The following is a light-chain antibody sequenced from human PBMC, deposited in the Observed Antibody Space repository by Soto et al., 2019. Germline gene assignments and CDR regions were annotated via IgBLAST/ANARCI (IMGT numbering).Light chain of an antibody. CDR1: QSVSSN. CDR2: GAS. V-gene: IGKV3-15*01. CDR3: QQYNNRPPWT. Sequence: EVVMTQSPATLSVSPGEGATLSCRASQSVSSNLAWYQQKPGQAPRLLIYGASTRATGIPARFSGSGSGTEFTLTISSLQSEDFAIYYCQQYNNRPPWTFGQGTKVEIK. J-gene: IGKJ1*01.